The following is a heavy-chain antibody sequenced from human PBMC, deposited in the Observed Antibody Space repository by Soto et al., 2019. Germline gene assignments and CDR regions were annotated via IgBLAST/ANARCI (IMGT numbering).Heavy chain of an antibody. V-gene: IGHV3-48*01. CDR3: ARESPTDLTITDY. Sequence: EVQLVESGGGLVQPGGSLRLSCAASGFTFSSYSMNCVRQAPGKGLEWVSYISSSSSTIYYADSVKGRFTISRDNAKNSLYLQMNSLRAEDTAVYYCARESPTDLTITDYWGQGALVTVSS. CDR2: ISSSSSTI. J-gene: IGHJ4*02. D-gene: IGHD3-9*01. CDR1: GFTFSSYS.